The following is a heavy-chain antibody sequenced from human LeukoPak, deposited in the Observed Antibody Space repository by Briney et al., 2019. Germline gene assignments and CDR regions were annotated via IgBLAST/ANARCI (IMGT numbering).Heavy chain of an antibody. D-gene: IGHD7-27*01. J-gene: IGHJ6*04. V-gene: IGHV3-74*01. CDR1: GFTFSSYW. Sequence: VGSLRLSCAASGFTFSSYWMHWVRQAPGKGLVWVSRIYSDGSRTTYADSVKGRFTISRDNAKNTLYLQMNSLRAEDTAVYYCARNWGGLDVWGKGTTVTISS. CDR3: ARNWGGLDV. CDR2: IYSDGSRT.